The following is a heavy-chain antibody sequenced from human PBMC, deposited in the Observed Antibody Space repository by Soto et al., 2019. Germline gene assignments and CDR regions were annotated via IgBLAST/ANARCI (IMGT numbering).Heavy chain of an antibody. V-gene: IGHV4-39*01. CDR3: ARLNKPGWFDP. CDR2: IYYSGTT. J-gene: IGHJ5*02. CDR1: GGSIISSNYY. Sequence: HLQESGPGLVKPSETVSLTCTVSGGSIISSNYYWAWIRQPPGKGLEWIGTIYYSGTTYYNTSLKSRLTISVDTSRNQFSLNLSSVTAADTAVYYCARLNKPGWFDPWGQGILVTVSS.